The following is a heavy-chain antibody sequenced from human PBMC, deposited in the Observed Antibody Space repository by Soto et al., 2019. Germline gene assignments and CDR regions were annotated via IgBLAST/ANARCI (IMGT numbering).Heavy chain of an antibody. D-gene: IGHD4-17*01. CDR3: AKEGNWVSGDYVGYFDY. J-gene: IGHJ4*02. V-gene: IGHV3-23*01. Sequence: GGSLRLSCAASGFTFSSYAMSWVRQAPGKGLEWVSAISGSGGSTYYADSVKGRFTISRDNSKNTLYLQMNSLRAEDTAVYYCAKEGNWVSGDYVGYFDYWGQGTLVTVSS. CDR1: GFTFSSYA. CDR2: ISGSGGST.